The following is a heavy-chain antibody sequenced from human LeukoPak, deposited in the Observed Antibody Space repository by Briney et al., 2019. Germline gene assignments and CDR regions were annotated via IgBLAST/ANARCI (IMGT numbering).Heavy chain of an antibody. Sequence: GGSLRLSCAASGFTFSDYYMSWIRQAPGKGLEWVSYISSSGSTIYYADSVKGRFTISRDNAKNSLYLQMNSLRAEDTAVYYCARVVPDTPYYYYGMDVWGQGITVTVSS. D-gene: IGHD2-15*01. CDR1: GFTFSDYY. CDR2: ISSSGSTI. CDR3: ARVVPDTPYYYYGMDV. V-gene: IGHV3-11*01. J-gene: IGHJ6*02.